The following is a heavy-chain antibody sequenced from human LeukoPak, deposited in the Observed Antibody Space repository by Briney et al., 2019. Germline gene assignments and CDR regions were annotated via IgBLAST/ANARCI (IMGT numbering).Heavy chain of an antibody. CDR2: INPNSGGT. V-gene: IGHV1-2*02. CDR1: GYTFTGYY. Sequence: EASVKVSCKASGYTFTGYYMHWVRQAPGQGLEWMGWINPNSGGTNYAQKFQGRVTMTRDTSISTAYMELSRLRSDDTAVYYCARVLRGCSGGSCYLIFGYWGQGTLVTVSS. J-gene: IGHJ4*02. D-gene: IGHD2-15*01. CDR3: ARVLRGCSGGSCYLIFGY.